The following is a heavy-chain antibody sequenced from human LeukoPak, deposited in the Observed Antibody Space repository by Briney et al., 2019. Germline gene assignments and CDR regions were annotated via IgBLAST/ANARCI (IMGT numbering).Heavy chain of an antibody. CDR3: ARGHYYDILTGYLYYFDY. Sequence: SQTLSLTCAVSGGSISSGAYSWSWIRQPPGKGLEWIVYIYHSGSTYYNPSLKSRVPISVDRSKNQFSLKLSSVTAADTAVYYCARGHYYDILTGYLYYFDYWGQGTLVTVSS. J-gene: IGHJ4*02. CDR1: GGSISSGAYS. D-gene: IGHD3-9*01. CDR2: IYHSGST. V-gene: IGHV4-30-2*01.